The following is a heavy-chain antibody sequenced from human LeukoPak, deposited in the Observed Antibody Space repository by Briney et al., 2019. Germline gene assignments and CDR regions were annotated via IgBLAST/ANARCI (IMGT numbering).Heavy chain of an antibody. CDR2: MSYDGSTGSNK. CDR3: VRWHEGEGFDI. Sequence: PGGSLRLSCGASGFTLSSYGMHWVRQDPGKGLEWVAVMSYDGSTGSNKYYRDSVKGRFTISRDNSRNTLYLEMSSLSAEDTAVYYCVRWHEGEGFDIWGQGTMVTVSS. J-gene: IGHJ3*02. V-gene: IGHV3-30*03. D-gene: IGHD2-21*01. CDR1: GFTLSSYG.